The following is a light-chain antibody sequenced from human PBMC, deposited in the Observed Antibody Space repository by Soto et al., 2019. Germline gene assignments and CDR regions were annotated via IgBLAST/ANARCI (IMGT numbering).Light chain of an antibody. CDR3: QQYGSSLLT. Sequence: EIVLTQYQGSLSLSPGERATLSCRASQSVNFYLAWYQQKPGQAPRLLISDASSRATDVPDRFSGSGSGTDFSLTISRLEPEDFAVYYCQQYGSSLLTFGGGTKVDIK. CDR1: QSVNFY. CDR2: DAS. J-gene: IGKJ4*01. V-gene: IGKV3-20*01.